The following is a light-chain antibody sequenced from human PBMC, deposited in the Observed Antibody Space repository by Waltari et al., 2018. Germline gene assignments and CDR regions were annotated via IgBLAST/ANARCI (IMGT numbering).Light chain of an antibody. CDR1: NIGIKS. Sequence: SYVLTQPPSVSVAPGETARITCGGNNIGIKSVRWFQQKPGQAPVLVIYYDTDRPSGVPERFSGSNSGNTATLTISRVEAGDEAGYYCQVWDSGSAHQVFGGGTKVTVL. CDR3: QVWDSGSAHQV. V-gene: IGLV3-21*04. CDR2: YDT. J-gene: IGLJ3*02.